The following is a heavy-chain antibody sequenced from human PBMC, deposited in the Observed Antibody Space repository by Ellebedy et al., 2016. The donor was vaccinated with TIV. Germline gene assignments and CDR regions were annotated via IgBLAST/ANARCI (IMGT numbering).Heavy chain of an antibody. CDR3: AKGGFDSSSWYEYYFDY. Sequence: GESLKISXAASGFTFSSYAMSWVRQAPGKGLEWVSAISGSGGSTYYADSVKGRFTISRDNSKNTLYLQMNSLRAEDTAVYYCAKGGFDSSSWYEYYFDYWGQGTLVTVSS. V-gene: IGHV3-23*01. CDR1: GFTFSSYA. D-gene: IGHD6-13*01. J-gene: IGHJ4*02. CDR2: ISGSGGST.